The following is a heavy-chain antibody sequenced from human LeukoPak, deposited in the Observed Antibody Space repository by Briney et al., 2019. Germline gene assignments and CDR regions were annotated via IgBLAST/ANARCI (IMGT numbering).Heavy chain of an antibody. CDR2: IRSKANSYAT. Sequence: GVSLRLSCAASGFTFSGSAMHRVRQASGKGLEWVGRIRSKANSYATAYAASVKGRFTISRDDSMNTAYLQMNSLKTEDTAVYYCTYAFWSGYYTRNFDYWGQGTLVTVSP. J-gene: IGHJ4*02. D-gene: IGHD3-3*01. V-gene: IGHV3-73*01. CDR1: GFTFSGSA. CDR3: TYAFWSGYYTRNFDY.